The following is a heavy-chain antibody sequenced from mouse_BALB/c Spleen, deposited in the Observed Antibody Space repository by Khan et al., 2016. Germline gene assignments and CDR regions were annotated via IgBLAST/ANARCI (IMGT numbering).Heavy chain of an antibody. CDR2: ISTYHGDA. Sequence: QVQLQQSGAELVRPGVSVKISCKGSGYTFTDYTLHWVKQSHAKSLEWIGVISTYHGDATYNQKFKGKATMTVDKSSSTAYMELARLTSEDSAIYYCATRSTMITTTVDMDYWGQGTSVTVSS. J-gene: IGHJ4*01. V-gene: IGHV1S137*01. CDR3: ATRSTMITTTVDMDY. CDR1: GYTFTDYT. D-gene: IGHD2-4*01.